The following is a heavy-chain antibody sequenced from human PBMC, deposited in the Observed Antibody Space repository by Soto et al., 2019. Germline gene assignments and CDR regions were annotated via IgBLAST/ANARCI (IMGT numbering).Heavy chain of an antibody. Sequence: GGSLRVSCAAAGFTFSSYGMHRDRQAPGKGLEWVAVIWYDGSNKYYADYVKGRFTISRDNSKNTLYPQMNSLRAEVTAVYYCARDGPYDYYMDVWCKGTTVTVSS. CDR2: IWYDGSNK. CDR1: GFTFSSYG. CDR3: ARDGPYDYYMDV. V-gene: IGHV3-33*01. J-gene: IGHJ6*03.